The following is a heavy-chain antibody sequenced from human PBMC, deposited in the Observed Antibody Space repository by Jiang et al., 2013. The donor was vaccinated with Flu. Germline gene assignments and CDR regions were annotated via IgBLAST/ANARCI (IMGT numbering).Heavy chain of an antibody. Sequence: PGLVKPSETLSLTCTVSGGSISSYYWSWIRQPPGKGLEWIGYIYYSGGTNYNPSLKSRVTISVDTSKNQFSLKLSSVTAADTAVYYCARSLGGWYFFDYWGQGTLVTVSS. CDR1: GGSISSYY. V-gene: IGHV4-59*01. CDR2: IYYSGGT. J-gene: IGHJ4*02. CDR3: ARSLGGWYFFDY. D-gene: IGHD6-19*01.